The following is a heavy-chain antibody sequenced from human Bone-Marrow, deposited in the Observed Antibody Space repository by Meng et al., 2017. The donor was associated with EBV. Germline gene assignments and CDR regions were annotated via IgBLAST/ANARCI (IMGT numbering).Heavy chain of an antibody. CDR1: GYTFTGYY. Sequence: QVQLVQSGAEVKKPGVSVKVSCKASGYTFTGYYMHWVRQAPGQGLEWMGRINPNSGGTNYAQKFQGRVTMTRDTSISTAYMELSRLRSDDTAVYYCARDLVVGATSFHYWGQGTLVTVSS. D-gene: IGHD1-26*01. J-gene: IGHJ4*02. CDR2: INPNSGGT. V-gene: IGHV1-2*06. CDR3: ARDLVVGATSFHY.